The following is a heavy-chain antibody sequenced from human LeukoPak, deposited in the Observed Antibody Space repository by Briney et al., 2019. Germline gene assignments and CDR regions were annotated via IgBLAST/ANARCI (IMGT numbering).Heavy chain of an antibody. Sequence: SETLSLTCTVSGGSISSSSYYWGWIRQPPGKGLEWIGSIYYSGSTYYNPSLKSRVTISVDTSKNQFSLKLSSVTAADTAVYYCARDARDYYGSGSQNDAFDIWGQGTMVTVSS. CDR1: GGSISSSSYY. CDR3: ARDARDYYGSGSQNDAFDI. V-gene: IGHV4-39*07. D-gene: IGHD3-10*01. CDR2: IYYSGST. J-gene: IGHJ3*02.